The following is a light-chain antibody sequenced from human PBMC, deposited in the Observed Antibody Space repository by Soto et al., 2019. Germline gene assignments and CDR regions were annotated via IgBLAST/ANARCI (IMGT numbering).Light chain of an antibody. CDR2: GAS. Sequence: EIVMTQSTATLSVSPGERATLSCRASQSVSSNLAWYQQKPDQDPRLLIYGASTRATGIPARFSGSGSGTEFTLTISSLQSEDFAVYYCQQYNNWPLRTFGQGTKVEIK. J-gene: IGKJ1*01. CDR3: QQYNNWPLRT. CDR1: QSVSSN. V-gene: IGKV3-15*01.